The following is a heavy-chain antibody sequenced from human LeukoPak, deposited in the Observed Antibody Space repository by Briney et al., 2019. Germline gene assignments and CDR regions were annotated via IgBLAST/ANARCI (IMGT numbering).Heavy chain of an antibody. CDR2: SRYDGSTE. CDR1: GFSFDSYG. Sequence: PGGSLRLSCAASGFSFDSYGMHWVRQAPGKGLEWVAGSRYDGSTEDYAGSVKGRFTISRDNSKNTLYLQMSSLRAEDTAVYYCAKVGGTMAPFDYWGQGTLVTVSS. V-gene: IGHV3-30*02. J-gene: IGHJ4*02. D-gene: IGHD3-10*01. CDR3: AKVGGTMAPFDY.